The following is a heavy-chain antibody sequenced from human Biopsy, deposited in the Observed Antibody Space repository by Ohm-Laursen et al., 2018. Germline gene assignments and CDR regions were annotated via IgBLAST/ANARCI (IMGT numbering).Heavy chain of an antibody. Sequence: SQTLSLTCTVSGGSISSGGSFWSWTRQRPGKGLEWIGYIFNSANTYYNPSLKNLITISGDTSKNQFSLKLNSVTAADTAVYYCARDDYFDSNGYFWFDPWGQGTLVTVSS. V-gene: IGHV4-31*01. CDR2: IFNSANT. J-gene: IGHJ5*02. CDR1: GGSISSGGSF. D-gene: IGHD3-22*01. CDR3: ARDDYFDSNGYFWFDP.